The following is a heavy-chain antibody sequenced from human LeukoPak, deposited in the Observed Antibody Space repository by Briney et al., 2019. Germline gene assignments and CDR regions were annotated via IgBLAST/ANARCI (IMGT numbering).Heavy chain of an antibody. CDR1: GFTFSSYG. D-gene: IGHD1-26*01. CDR2: ISYDGSNK. J-gene: IGHJ6*02. Sequence: GGSLRLSCAASGFTFSSYGMHWVRQAPRKGLEWVAVISYDGSNKYYADSVKGRFTISRDNSKNTLYLQMNSLRAEDTAVYYCAKDREHYYYGMDVWGQGTTVTVSS. CDR3: AKDREHYYYGMDV. V-gene: IGHV3-30*18.